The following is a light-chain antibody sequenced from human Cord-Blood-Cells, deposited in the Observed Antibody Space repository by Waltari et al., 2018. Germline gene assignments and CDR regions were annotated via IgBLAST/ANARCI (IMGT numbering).Light chain of an antibody. J-gene: IGKJ1*01. V-gene: IGKV3-11*01. Sequence: EIVLTQSPATLSLSPGERATLSCRASQSVSSYLAWYQQKPGHAPRLLIYDASNRATGIPARFSGSGSGTGFTLTISSREPEDFAVYYCQQRSNWPPWTFGQGTKVEIK. CDR1: QSVSSY. CDR2: DAS. CDR3: QQRSNWPPWT.